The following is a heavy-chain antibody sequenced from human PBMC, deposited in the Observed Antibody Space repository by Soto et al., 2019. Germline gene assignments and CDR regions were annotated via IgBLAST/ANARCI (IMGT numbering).Heavy chain of an antibody. Sequence: EGSLRLSCAPSGFTFSDYYMSWIRQAPGKGLEWVSYISSSGSTIYYADSVKGRFTISRDNAKNSLYLQMNSLRAEDTAVYYCAREEHGDYYFDYWGQRTLVTVSS. D-gene: IGHD4-17*01. V-gene: IGHV3-11*01. J-gene: IGHJ4*02. CDR3: AREEHGDYYFDY. CDR1: GFTFSDYY. CDR2: ISSSGSTI.